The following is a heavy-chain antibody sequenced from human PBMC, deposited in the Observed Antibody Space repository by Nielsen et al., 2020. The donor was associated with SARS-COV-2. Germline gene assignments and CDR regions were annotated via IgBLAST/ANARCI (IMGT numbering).Heavy chain of an antibody. J-gene: IGHJ5*02. D-gene: IGHD6-19*01. CDR3: ARRRAVAGIQREGNWFDP. CDR2: IYYSGST. Sequence: RQAPGKGLEWIGYIYYSGSTNYNPSLKSRVTISVDTSKNQFSLKLSSVTAADTAVYYCARRRAVAGIQREGNWFDPWGQGTLVTVSS. V-gene: IGHV4-59*08.